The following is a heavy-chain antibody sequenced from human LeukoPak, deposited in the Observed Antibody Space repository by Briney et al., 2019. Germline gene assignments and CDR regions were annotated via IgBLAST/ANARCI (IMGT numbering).Heavy chain of an antibody. J-gene: IGHJ3*01. CDR2: INTKTGNP. D-gene: IGHD1-1*01. V-gene: IGHV7-4-1*01. Sequence: GASVKVSCKASGYSFSFYGISWVRQAPGQGLEWMGWINTKTGNPTHAQEFSGRFAFSLDSSVSTAYLHIANLEAEDTAVYYCARPTVGTNDAFDVWGQGTTVTVSS. CDR1: GYSFSFYG. CDR3: ARPTVGTNDAFDV.